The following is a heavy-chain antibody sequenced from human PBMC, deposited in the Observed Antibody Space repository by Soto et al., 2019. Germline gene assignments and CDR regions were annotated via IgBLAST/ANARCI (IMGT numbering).Heavy chain of an antibody. D-gene: IGHD1-26*01. J-gene: IGHJ4*03. Sequence: RHSRGAAEFTSGGHGRRWVSTDKGKGLEWVAVISYDGSNKYYADSVKGRFTISRDNSKNTLYLQMNSLRAEDTAVYYCARDRQYSGSYF. CDR2: ISYDGSNK. CDR1: EFTSGGHG. V-gene: IGHV3-30-3*01. CDR3: ARDRQYSGSYF.